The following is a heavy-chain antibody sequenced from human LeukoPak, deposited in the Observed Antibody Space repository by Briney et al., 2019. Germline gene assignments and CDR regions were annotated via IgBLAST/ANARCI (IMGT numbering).Heavy chain of an antibody. J-gene: IGHJ3*02. CDR1: GFTFRTYS. V-gene: IGHV3-21*01. CDR2: ISSHSIYI. Sequence: GGSLRLSCAASGFTFRTYSMNWVRQAPGKGLEWVSTISSHSIYIYYADSVKGRFTIFRDNAKNLLYLQMDSLRADDTAVYYCARDSGPADPEAFDIWGQGTMVTVSS. D-gene: IGHD1-1*01. CDR3: ARDSGPADPEAFDI.